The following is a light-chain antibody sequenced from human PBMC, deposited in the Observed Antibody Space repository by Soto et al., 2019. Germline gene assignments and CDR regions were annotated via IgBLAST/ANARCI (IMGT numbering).Light chain of an antibody. CDR2: AAS. CDR1: QSVTKSY. CDR3: QQYGSSPPT. J-gene: IGKJ1*01. V-gene: IGKV3-20*01. Sequence: EVVFTQSPCTLPLSPGERAALSCRASQSVTKSYLAWYQQKPGQAPRLLIYAASSRATGISDRFSGSESGTDFTLTINRLEPEDFAVYFCQQYGSSPPTFGQGTKVDIK.